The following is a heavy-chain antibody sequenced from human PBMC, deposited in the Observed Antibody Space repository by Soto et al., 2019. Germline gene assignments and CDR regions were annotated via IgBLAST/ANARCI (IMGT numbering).Heavy chain of an antibody. D-gene: IGHD1-26*01. J-gene: IGHJ4*02. V-gene: IGHV3-30-3*01. CDR3: ARVNSPSGSYYTYSDF. Sequence: GGSLRLSCAASGFTYSTYTMHWVRQAPGKGLEWVAVISYDGNNKFYADSVKGRFTISRDSTKQTLYLQMNSLRSDDTAVYYCARVNSPSGSYYTYSDFCGQGILVTVSS. CDR1: GFTYSTYT. CDR2: ISYDGNNK.